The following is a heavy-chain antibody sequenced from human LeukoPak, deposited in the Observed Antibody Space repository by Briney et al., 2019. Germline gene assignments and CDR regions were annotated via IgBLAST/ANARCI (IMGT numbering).Heavy chain of an antibody. CDR1: GGSFSGYY. Sequence: SETLSLTCAVYGGSFSGYYWSWIRQPPGKGLEWIGEINHSGSTNYNPSLKSRVTISVGTSKYQFSLKLSSVTAADTAVYYCARGTPPYYDYVWGSYRYNSVSCYFDYWGQGTLVTVSS. J-gene: IGHJ4*02. CDR2: INHSGST. D-gene: IGHD3-16*02. V-gene: IGHV4-34*01. CDR3: ARGTPPYYDYVWGSYRYNSVSCYFDY.